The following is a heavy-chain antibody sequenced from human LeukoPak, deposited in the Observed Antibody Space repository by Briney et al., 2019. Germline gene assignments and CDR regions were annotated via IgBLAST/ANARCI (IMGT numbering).Heavy chain of an antibody. CDR1: GGSFSGYY. J-gene: IGHJ4*02. CDR2: IYYSGST. CDR3: ARDLRIAVAGASVAGYFDY. D-gene: IGHD6-19*01. V-gene: IGHV4-59*01. Sequence: SETLSLTCAVYGGSFSGYYWSWIRQPPGKGLEWIGYIYYSGSTNYNPSLKSRVTISVDTSKNQFSLKLSSVTAADTAVYYCARDLRIAVAGASVAGYFDYWGQGTLVTVSS.